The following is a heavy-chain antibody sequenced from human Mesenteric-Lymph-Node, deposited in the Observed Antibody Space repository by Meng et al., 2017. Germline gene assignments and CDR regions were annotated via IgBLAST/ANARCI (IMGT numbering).Heavy chain of an antibody. J-gene: IGHJ4*02. Sequence: ASVKVSCKASGYTFTGYYMHWVRQAPGQGLEWMGRINPNSGGTNYAQKFQDRVTMTRDTSISTAYMELSRLRSDDTAVYYCARDHYYGSGSYSYHFDYWGQGTLVTVSS. V-gene: IGHV1-2*06. CDR1: GYTFTGYY. CDR2: INPNSGGT. D-gene: IGHD3-10*01. CDR3: ARDHYYGSGSYSYHFDY.